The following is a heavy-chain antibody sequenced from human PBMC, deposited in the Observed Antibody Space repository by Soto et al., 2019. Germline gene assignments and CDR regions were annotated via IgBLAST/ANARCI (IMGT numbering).Heavy chain of an antibody. D-gene: IGHD6-19*01. J-gene: IGHJ4*02. CDR3: AFLHVAVAGTGDY. V-gene: IGHV1-3*01. CDR1: GYTFTSYG. Sequence: ASVKVSCKASGYTFTSYGISWVRQAPGQGLEWMGWINAGNGNTKYSQKFQGRVTITRDTSASTAYMELSSLRSEDTAVYYCAFLHVAVAGTGDYWGQGTLVTVSS. CDR2: INAGNGNT.